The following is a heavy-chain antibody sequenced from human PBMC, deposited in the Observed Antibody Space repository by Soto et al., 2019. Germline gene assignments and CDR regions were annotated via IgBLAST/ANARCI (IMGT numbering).Heavy chain of an antibody. Sequence: EVQLLESGGGLVQPGGSLRLSCAASGFTFSSYAMWWVRQAPGKGLECVSAISGGGETTYYADSVKGRFTISRDNSKNTLYLQMKSLRAEDTAVYYCAFNSVSVSYYFDYWGQGTLVTVSS. D-gene: IGHD3-10*01. J-gene: IGHJ4*02. CDR1: GFTFSSYA. CDR2: ISGGGETT. CDR3: AFNSVSVSYYFDY. V-gene: IGHV3-23*01.